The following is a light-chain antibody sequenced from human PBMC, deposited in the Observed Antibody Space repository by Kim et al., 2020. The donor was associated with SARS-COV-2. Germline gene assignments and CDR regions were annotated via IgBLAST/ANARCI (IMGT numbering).Light chain of an antibody. CDR1: QIVSSSS. J-gene: IGKJ1*01. V-gene: IGKV3-20*01. CDR3: QQYGTSPRT. CDR2: GVS. Sequence: LSPGERATRSCRTSQIVSSSSLAWYQQKPGQAPRLLIYGVSSRATGIPDRFSGSGSGTDFTLTISRLEPEDFAVYYCQQYGTSPRTFGQGTKVDIK.